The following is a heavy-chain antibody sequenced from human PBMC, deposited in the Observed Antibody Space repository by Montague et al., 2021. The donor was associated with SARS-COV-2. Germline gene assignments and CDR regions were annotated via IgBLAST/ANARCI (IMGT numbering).Heavy chain of an antibody. CDR3: ARRGDYGGPRFDY. CDR2: IYYSGST. D-gene: IGHD4-23*01. CDR1: GGSISSRSYY. V-gene: IGHV4-39*01. Sequence: SETLSLTCTVSGGSISSRSYYWGWIRQPPGKGLEWIGSIYYSGSTHYNPSPKSRVTISVDTSKNQFSLKLSSVTAAGTAVYYCARRGDYGGPRFDYWGQGTLVSVTS. J-gene: IGHJ4*02.